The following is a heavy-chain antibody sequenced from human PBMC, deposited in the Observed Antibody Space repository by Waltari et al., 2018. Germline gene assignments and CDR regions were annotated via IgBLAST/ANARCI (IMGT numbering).Heavy chain of an antibody. V-gene: IGHV3-53*01. CDR1: GFPVSSNY. CDR2: IYSGGST. J-gene: IGHJ3*02. Sequence: EVQLVESGGGLIQPGGSLRLSCAASGFPVSSNYMSWVRQAPGTGLEGVSVIYSGGSTYYADSVKGRFTISRDNSKNTLYLQMNSLRAEDTAVYYCARSGYTGYDSSGYYYVDDAFDIWGQGTMVTVSS. D-gene: IGHD3-22*01. CDR3: ARSGYTGYDSSGYYYVDDAFDI.